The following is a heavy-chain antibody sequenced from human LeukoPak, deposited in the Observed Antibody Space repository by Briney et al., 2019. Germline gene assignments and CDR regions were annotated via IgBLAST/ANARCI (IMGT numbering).Heavy chain of an antibody. Sequence: PSETLSLTCAVSGGSISSSNWWSWVRQPPGKGLEWIGEIYHSGSTNYNPSLKSRVTKSVDKSKNQFSLKLSSVTAADTAVYYCAWPSMVRGVFDYWGQGTLVTVSS. J-gene: IGHJ4*02. V-gene: IGHV4-4*02. CDR3: AWPSMVRGVFDY. CDR1: GGSISSSNW. CDR2: IYHSGST. D-gene: IGHD3-10*01.